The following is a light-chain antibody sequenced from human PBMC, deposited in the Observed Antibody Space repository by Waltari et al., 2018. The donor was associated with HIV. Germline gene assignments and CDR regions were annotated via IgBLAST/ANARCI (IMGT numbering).Light chain of an antibody. Sequence: QSVLTQPPSVSGAPGQKVTITCTGSRSTIGPGYDVTWYQQITGVAPKLLINGNSHRPAGVPDRFSGSTSGTSSSLAITGLQAEYEADYYCQSYDSSLSVWVFGGGTKLTVL. J-gene: IGLJ3*02. CDR1: RSTIGPGYD. CDR3: QSYDSSLSVWV. V-gene: IGLV1-40*01. CDR2: GNS.